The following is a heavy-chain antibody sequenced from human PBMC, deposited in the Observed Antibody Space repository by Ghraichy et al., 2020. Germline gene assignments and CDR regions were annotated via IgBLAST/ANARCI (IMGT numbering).Heavy chain of an antibody. Sequence: SETLSLTCTVSGGSISSYYWSWIRQPPGKGLEWIGYIYYSGSTNYNPSLKSRVTISVDTSKNQFSLKLSSVTAADTVVYYCARRHFSRFDPWGQGTLVTVSS. V-gene: IGHV4-59*01. CDR3: ARRHFSRFDP. D-gene: IGHD6-13*01. CDR1: GGSISSYY. CDR2: IYYSGST. J-gene: IGHJ5*02.